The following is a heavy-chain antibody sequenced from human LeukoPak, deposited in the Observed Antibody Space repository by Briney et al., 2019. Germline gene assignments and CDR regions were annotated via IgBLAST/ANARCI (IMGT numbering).Heavy chain of an antibody. V-gene: IGHV4-30-2*01. D-gene: IGHD6-13*01. J-gene: IGHJ6*02. CDR2: IYHSGST. Sequence: SETLTLTCAVSGGSISSGGYSWCWIQHRPGKGLEWIGYIYHSGSTYYNPSLKSRVTISVDRSKNQFSLKLSSVTAADTAVYYCARAPGNLYSSSWYYGMDVWGQGTTVTVSS. CDR1: GGSISSGGYS. CDR3: ARAPGNLYSSSWYYGMDV.